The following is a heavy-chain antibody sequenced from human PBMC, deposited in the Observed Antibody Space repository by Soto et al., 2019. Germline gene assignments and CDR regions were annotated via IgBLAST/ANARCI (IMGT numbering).Heavy chain of an antibody. CDR2: LYYSGST. J-gene: IGHJ3*02. V-gene: IGHV4-59*01. Sequence: QVQLQESGPGLVKPSETLSLTCTVSGGSISSYYWSWIRQPPGKGLEWIGYLYYSGSTNYNPSLKTRVTISGDTSKNQFSLKLSSVTAADTAVYYCARDEDAAFDIWGQGTMVTVSS. CDR1: GGSISSYY. CDR3: ARDEDAAFDI.